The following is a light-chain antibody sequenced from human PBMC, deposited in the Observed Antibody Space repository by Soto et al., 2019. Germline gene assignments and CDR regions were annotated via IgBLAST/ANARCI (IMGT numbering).Light chain of an antibody. CDR2: DAS. V-gene: IGKV1-5*01. J-gene: IGKJ2*01. CDR3: QQYNSYVPYT. Sequence: DIQMTQSPSTLSVSVGDRVTITCRASQSISSLLAWYQQKPGKAPNLLIYDASSLESGVPSRFSGSGSGTEFTLSISSLQPDDSATYYCQQYNSYVPYTFGQGTKLEIK. CDR1: QSISSL.